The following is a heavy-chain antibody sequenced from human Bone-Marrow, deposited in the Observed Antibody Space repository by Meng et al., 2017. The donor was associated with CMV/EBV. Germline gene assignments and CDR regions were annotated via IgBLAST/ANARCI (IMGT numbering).Heavy chain of an antibody. J-gene: IGHJ6*02. CDR2: INPNSGGT. CDR1: GYTFTSYG. D-gene: IGHD5-24*01. Sequence: ASVKVSCKASGYTFTSYGISWVRQAPGQGLEWMGWINPNSGGTNYAQKFQGRVTMTRDTSISTAYMELSRLRSDDTAVYYCARDRGMATIIYYYYGMDVWGQGTTVTVSS. CDR3: ARDRGMATIIYYYYGMDV. V-gene: IGHV1-2*02.